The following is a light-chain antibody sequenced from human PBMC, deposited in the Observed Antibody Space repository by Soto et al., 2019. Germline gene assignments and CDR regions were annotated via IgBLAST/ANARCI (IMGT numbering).Light chain of an antibody. V-gene: IGKV3-20*01. Sequence: IVLTQSPGTQYLSPGERATLSCRASQSVSNNYLAWYQQKPVQAPRLLIYGASKRATGLPDRFSGSGSGTALTITISRLEPEDFAVYYREQYCSSGTFGQGTMVDIK. J-gene: IGKJ1*01. CDR1: QSVSNNY. CDR3: EQYCSSGT. CDR2: GAS.